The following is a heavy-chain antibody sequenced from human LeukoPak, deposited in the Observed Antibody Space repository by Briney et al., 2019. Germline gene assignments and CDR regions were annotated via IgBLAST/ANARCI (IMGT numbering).Heavy chain of an antibody. J-gene: IGHJ4*02. V-gene: IGHV3-74*01. CDR2: INSDGSST. Sequence: GGSLRLSCAASGFTFSNYWMHWVRQAPGKGLVWVSLINSDGSSTSYADSVKGRFTISRDNAKNTLYLQMNSLRAEDTAVYYCARDGSSGRFTPRDFDYWGQGTLVTVSS. D-gene: IGHD6-19*01. CDR1: GFTFSNYW. CDR3: ARDGSSGRFTPRDFDY.